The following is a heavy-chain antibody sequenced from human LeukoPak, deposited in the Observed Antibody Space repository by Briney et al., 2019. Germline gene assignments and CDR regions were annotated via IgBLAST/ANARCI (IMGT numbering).Heavy chain of an antibody. Sequence: PGGSLRLSCAASGFTFRSYGMSWVRQAPGKGPEWVSGISGSDGSTYYADSVKGRFTISRDNSKNTLYLQMNSLRAEDTAVYYCAKDLGFGELSRYFDLWGRGTLVTVSS. CDR3: AKDLGFGELSRYFDL. J-gene: IGHJ2*01. CDR1: GFTFRSYG. V-gene: IGHV3-23*01. D-gene: IGHD3-10*01. CDR2: ISGSDGST.